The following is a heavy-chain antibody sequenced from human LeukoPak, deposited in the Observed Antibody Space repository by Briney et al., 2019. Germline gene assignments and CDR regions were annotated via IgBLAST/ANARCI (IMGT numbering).Heavy chain of an antibody. J-gene: IGHJ2*01. V-gene: IGHV3-9*03. CDR1: GFTFSSYA. Sequence: GGSLRLSCAASGFTFSSYAMHWVRQAPGKGLEWVSGISWNSGSIGYADSVKGRFTISRDNAKNSPYLQMNSLRAEDMALYYCAEDMFPGHDYCDLPGYFDLWGRGTLVTVSS. D-gene: IGHD4-17*01. CDR3: AEDMFPGHDYCDLPGYFDL. CDR2: ISWNSGSI.